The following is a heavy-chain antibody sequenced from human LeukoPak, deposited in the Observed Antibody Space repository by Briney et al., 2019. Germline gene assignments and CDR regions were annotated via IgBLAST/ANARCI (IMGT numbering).Heavy chain of an antibody. J-gene: IGHJ6*03. CDR2: INWNGGSA. CDR3: ARGGRWDYYYYYMDV. Sequence: GGSLRLSCAASGFTFDDYGMSWVRQAPGKGLEWVSGINWNGGSAGYADSVKGRFTISRDNAKNSLYLQMNSLRAEDTALYYCARGGRWDYYYYYMDVWGKGTTVTVSS. V-gene: IGHV3-20*04. CDR1: GFTFDDYG. D-gene: IGHD6-13*01.